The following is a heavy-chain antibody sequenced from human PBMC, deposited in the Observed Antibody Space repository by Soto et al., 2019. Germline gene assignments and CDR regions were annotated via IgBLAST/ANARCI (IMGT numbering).Heavy chain of an antibody. V-gene: IGHV3-15*05. CDR2: VKSKSEGGTT. D-gene: IGHD2-21*01. CDR3: VAGSPFEY. Sequence: GGSLRLSCAASGFIFRDAWISWVRQAPGKGLEWIGRVKSKSEGGTTDYAALVKGRFTVSRDDSINTVSLQMDSLKMEDTAVYFCVAGSPFEYWGQGNMVTVSS. CDR1: GFIFRDAW. J-gene: IGHJ4*02.